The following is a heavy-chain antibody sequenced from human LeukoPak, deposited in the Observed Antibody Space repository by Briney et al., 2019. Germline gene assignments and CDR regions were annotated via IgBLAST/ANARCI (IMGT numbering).Heavy chain of an antibody. CDR2: ISSSSTI. CDR1: GFTFSSYS. Sequence: GGSLRLSCAASGFTFSSYSMNWVRQAPGKGLEWVSYISSSSTIYYADSVKGRFTISRDNAKNSLYLQMNSLRDEDTAVYYCARDPSQVVTLKSYYFDYWGQGTLVTVSS. D-gene: IGHD3-22*01. CDR3: ARDPSQVVTLKSYYFDY. J-gene: IGHJ4*02. V-gene: IGHV3-48*02.